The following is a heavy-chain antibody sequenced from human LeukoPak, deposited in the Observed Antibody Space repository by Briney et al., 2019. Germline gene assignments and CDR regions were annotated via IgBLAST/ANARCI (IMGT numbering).Heavy chain of an antibody. D-gene: IGHD3-22*01. CDR1: GYTFTGYY. J-gene: IGHJ1*01. V-gene: IGHV1-2*02. CDR3: ARDRGYYDSSDYYPAEYLQD. Sequence: GASVKVSCKASGYTFTGYYMHWVRQAPGRGLRWMGWINPNSGATNYAQKFQGRVTMTRDTSISTVYMELSRLRSDDTAIYYCARDRGYYDSSDYYPAEYLQDWGQGTQLTVSS. CDR2: INPNSGAT.